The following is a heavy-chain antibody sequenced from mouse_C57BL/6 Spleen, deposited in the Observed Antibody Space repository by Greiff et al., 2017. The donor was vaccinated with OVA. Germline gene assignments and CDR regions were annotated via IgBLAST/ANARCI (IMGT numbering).Heavy chain of an antibody. D-gene: IGHD1-1*01. CDR2: INPNYGTT. J-gene: IGHJ1*03. CDR1: GYSFTDYN. Sequence: EVKLVESGPELVKPGASVKISCKASGYSFTDYNMNWVKQSNGKSLEWIGVINPNYGTTSYNQKFKGKATLTVDQSSSTAYMQLNSLTSEDSAVYYCARDYGSRRLWYFDVWGTGTTVTVSS. CDR3: ARDYGSRRLWYFDV. V-gene: IGHV1-39*01.